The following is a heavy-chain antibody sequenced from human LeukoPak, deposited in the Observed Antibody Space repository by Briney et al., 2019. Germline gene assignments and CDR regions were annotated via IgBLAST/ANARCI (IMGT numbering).Heavy chain of an antibody. CDR1: GFSFSNYW. CDR3: ARIHSLYYYDSSGYGAFDI. V-gene: IGHV3-33*08. J-gene: IGHJ3*02. Sequence: GGSLRLSCAASGFSFSNYWMTWVRQAPGKGLEWVAVIWNDGSNKYYADSVKGRFTISRDNSKNTLYLQMNSLRAEDTAVYYCARIHSLYYYDSSGYGAFDIWGQGTMVTVSS. D-gene: IGHD3-22*01. CDR2: IWNDGSNK.